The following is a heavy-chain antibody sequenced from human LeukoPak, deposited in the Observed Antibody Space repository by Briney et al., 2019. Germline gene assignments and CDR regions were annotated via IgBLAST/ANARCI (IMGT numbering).Heavy chain of an antibody. J-gene: IGHJ3*02. CDR3: AREYGEAFDI. D-gene: IGHD4-17*01. CDR2: IGGSSSSI. CDR1: GFTFSSHS. V-gene: IGHV3-21*01. Sequence: GGSLRLSCAVSGFTFSSHSMNWVRQAPGKGLEWVSSIGGSSSSIYYADSVKGRFTISRDNAKNSLYLQMNSLRAEDTAVYYCAREYGEAFDIWGQGTMVTVSS.